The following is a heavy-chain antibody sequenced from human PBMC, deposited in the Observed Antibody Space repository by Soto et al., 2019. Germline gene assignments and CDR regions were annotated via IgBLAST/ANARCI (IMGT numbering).Heavy chain of an antibody. D-gene: IGHD4-4*01. CDR2: IYWNGDT. Sequence: QITLKESGPTLVKPTQTLTLTCSFSGFSLNTTGVGVGWVRQPPGKALEWLTLIYWNGDTRDSPSLKSRLTVTKDASRNQVALTMTNMDPVDTATYYGTYHPPFADYNFDQWGQGTLVTVSS. J-gene: IGHJ4*02. CDR3: TYHPPFADYNFDQ. CDR1: GFSLNTTGVG. V-gene: IGHV2-5*01.